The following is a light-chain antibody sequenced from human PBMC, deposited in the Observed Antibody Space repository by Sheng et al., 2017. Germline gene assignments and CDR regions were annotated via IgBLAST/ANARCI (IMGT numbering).Light chain of an antibody. CDR2: AAS. V-gene: IGKV1-9*01. CDR1: QGISSH. J-gene: IGKJ5*01. Sequence: DIQMTQSPSSLSASVGDRVIITCRASQGISSHLAWYQQKPGEAPKLLIYAASTLQSGVPPRFSGSGSGTDFTLSIASLQPEDFATYYCQQLNLYPGSFGQGTRLEIK. CDR3: QQLNLYPGS.